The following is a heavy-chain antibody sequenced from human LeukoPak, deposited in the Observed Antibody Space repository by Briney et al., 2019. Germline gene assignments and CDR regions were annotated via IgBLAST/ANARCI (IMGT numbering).Heavy chain of an antibody. Sequence: GASVKVSCKASGGTFSSYAISWVRRAPGQGLEWMGGIIPIFGTANYAQKFQGRVTITTDESTSTAYMELSSLRSEDTAVYYCARTGGCSSTSCSEFDPWGQGTLVTVSS. CDR3: ARTGGCSSTSCSEFDP. CDR2: IIPIFGTA. D-gene: IGHD2-2*01. V-gene: IGHV1-69*05. J-gene: IGHJ5*02. CDR1: GGTFSSYA.